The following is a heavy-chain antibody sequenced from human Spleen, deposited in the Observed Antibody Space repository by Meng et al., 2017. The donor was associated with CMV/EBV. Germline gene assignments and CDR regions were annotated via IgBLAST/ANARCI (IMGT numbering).Heavy chain of an antibody. V-gene: IGHV3-23*01. J-gene: IGHJ3*01. CDR1: GFTFSSYA. CDR2: ISASGGST. CDR3: AREGYTLGRFGAFDV. D-gene: IGHD6-13*01. Sequence: GGSLRLSCAASGFTFSSYAMSWVRQAPGKGLEWVSAISASGGSTYYADSVRGRFTISRDNSKNTLFLHMKNLRAEDSAVYFCAREGYTLGRFGAFDVWGQGTMVTVSS.